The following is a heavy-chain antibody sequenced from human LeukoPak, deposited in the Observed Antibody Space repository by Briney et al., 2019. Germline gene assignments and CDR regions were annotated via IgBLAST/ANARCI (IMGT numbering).Heavy chain of an antibody. Sequence: GGSLRLSCAASGFTFKLYWMHWVRHVPGKRPVWVSRINDDGSDTIYADSVRGRFTISRDDAKNTVYLQMNNLRAEDTAVYCVRGGPSTWSWGQGTLVTVSS. V-gene: IGHV3-74*01. CDR1: GFTFKLYW. J-gene: IGHJ5*02. CDR2: INDDGSDT. CDR3: RGGPSTWS. D-gene: IGHD2-15*01.